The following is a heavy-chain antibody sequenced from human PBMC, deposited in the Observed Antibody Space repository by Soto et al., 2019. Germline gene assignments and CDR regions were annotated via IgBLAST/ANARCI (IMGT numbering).Heavy chain of an antibody. Sequence: SVKVSCKASGGTFSSDTITWVRQAPGQGLEWMGGIIPISDSAHYAQNFQDRVTITADESTSTVYMELSSLSSEDTAVYYCATLVPAPIKLYPRLGWFDPWGQGTLVTVSS. J-gene: IGHJ5*02. CDR3: ATLVPAPIKLYPRLGWFDP. CDR2: IIPISDSA. D-gene: IGHD2-2*02. V-gene: IGHV1-69*13. CDR1: GGTFSSDT.